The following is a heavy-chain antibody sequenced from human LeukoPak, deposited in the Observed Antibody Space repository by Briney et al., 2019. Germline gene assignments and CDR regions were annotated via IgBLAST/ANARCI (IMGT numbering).Heavy chain of an antibody. Sequence: ASVKVSCKASGYTFTGYYMHWVRQAPGQGLEWMGWINPNSGGTNYAQKFQGRVTMTRDTSISTAYTELSRLRSDDTAVYYCARVGLGHRLGYCSGGSCYSGDYYYYYMDVWGKGTTVTVSS. CDR3: ARVGLGHRLGYCSGGSCYSGDYYYYYMDV. D-gene: IGHD2-15*01. CDR1: GYTFTGYY. J-gene: IGHJ6*03. V-gene: IGHV1-2*02. CDR2: INPNSGGT.